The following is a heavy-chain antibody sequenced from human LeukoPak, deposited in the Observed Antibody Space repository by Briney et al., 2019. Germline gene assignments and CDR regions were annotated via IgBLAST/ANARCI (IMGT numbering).Heavy chain of an antibody. Sequence: GGSLRLSCAGSGFTFSNYAMTWVRQAPGRGLEWVANIKHDGSEKFYVDSVRGRFTISRDNAKNSLYLQLNSLRAEDTALYYCARITGIEAAGDYWGQGTLVTVSS. V-gene: IGHV3-7*04. D-gene: IGHD6-13*01. CDR3: ARITGIEAAGDY. J-gene: IGHJ4*02. CDR1: GFTFSNYA. CDR2: IKHDGSEK.